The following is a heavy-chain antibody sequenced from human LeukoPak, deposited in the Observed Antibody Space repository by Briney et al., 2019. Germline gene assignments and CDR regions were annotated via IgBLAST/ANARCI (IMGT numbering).Heavy chain of an antibody. CDR1: GYTFTSYG. D-gene: IGHD3-22*01. CDR3: ARPTDYYDSSGYDY. J-gene: IGHJ4*02. V-gene: IGHV1-18*01. Sequence: GASVKVSCKASGYTFTSYGISWVRQAPGQGLEWMGWISADNANRKYAQKFQGRVTITADKSTSTAYMDLSSLRSEDTAVYYCARPTDYYDSSGYDYWGQGTLVTVSS. CDR2: ISADNANR.